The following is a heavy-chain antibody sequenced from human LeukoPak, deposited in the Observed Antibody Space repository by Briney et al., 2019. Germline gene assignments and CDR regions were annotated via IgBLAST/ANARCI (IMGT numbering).Heavy chain of an antibody. V-gene: IGHV1-8*01. Sequence: GASVKVSCKASGYTFTSYDINWVRQATGQWLEWMGWMNPNSGNTGYAQKFQGRVTMTRNTSISTAYMELSSLRSEDTAVYYCARGPYYYDSSGPLFDYWGQGTLVTVSS. D-gene: IGHD3-22*01. CDR1: GYTFTSYD. CDR3: ARGPYYYDSSGPLFDY. CDR2: MNPNSGNT. J-gene: IGHJ4*02.